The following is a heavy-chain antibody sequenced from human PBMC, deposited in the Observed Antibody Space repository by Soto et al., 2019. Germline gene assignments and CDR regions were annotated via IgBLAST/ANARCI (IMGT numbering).Heavy chain of an antibody. J-gene: IGHJ4*02. V-gene: IGHV1-3*01. CDR2: INAAHGEI. CDR1: GNTPIRYV. Sequence: ASVKVSCTASGNTPIRYVIHWVRQAPGQRLEWMGWINAAHGEIKYSQKFRDRVTITRDTSTITAYMELRSLRSEDTAVYYCARDLTAVPGQYLDYWGQGTLVTVSS. CDR3: ARDLTAVPGQYLDY. D-gene: IGHD6-13*01.